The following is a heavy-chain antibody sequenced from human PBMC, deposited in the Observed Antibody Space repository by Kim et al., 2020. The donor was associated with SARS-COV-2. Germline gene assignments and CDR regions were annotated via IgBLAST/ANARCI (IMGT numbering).Heavy chain of an antibody. CDR1: GYTFTGYY. CDR3: ARDLTAVVAAPGDYYYGADV. V-gene: IGHV1-2*06. CDR2: INPNSGGP. Sequence: ASVKVSCKASGYTFTGYYMHWVRQAPGQGLEWMGRINPNSGGPNYAQKFQGRVTMTRDTSISTAYMELSRLRSDDTAVYFCARDLTAVVAAPGDYYYGADVWGRGTTVTVPS. J-gene: IGHJ6*02. D-gene: IGHD2-15*01.